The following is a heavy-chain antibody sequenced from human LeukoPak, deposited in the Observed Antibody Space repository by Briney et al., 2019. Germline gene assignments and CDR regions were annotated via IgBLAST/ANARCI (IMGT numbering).Heavy chain of an antibody. D-gene: IGHD5-18*01. CDR2: ISSSGSSI. V-gene: IGHV3-11*04. CDR1: GFTFSDSY. Sequence: KSGGYLRLSCAASGFTFSDSYMSWIRHAPGKGLEWVSYISSSGSSIYYADSVKGRFTISRDNAKNSLYLQMSSLRAEDTAVYYCARETDTAMVDYWGQGTLVTVSS. J-gene: IGHJ4*02. CDR3: ARETDTAMVDY.